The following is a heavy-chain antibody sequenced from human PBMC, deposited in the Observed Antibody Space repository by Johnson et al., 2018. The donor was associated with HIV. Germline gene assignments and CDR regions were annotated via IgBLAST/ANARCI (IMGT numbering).Heavy chain of an antibody. CDR2: ISGSGGST. Sequence: VQLVESGGGVVHPRRSLRLSCAASGFTFSSYAMSWVRQAPGKALEWVSAISGSGGSTYYADSVKGRFTISRDNSKNTLYLQMNSLRAEDTAVYYCAKEDGYSYGSDAFDIWGQGTMVTVSS. CDR3: AKEDGYSYGSDAFDI. D-gene: IGHD5-18*01. V-gene: IGHV3-23*04. J-gene: IGHJ3*02. CDR1: GFTFSSYA.